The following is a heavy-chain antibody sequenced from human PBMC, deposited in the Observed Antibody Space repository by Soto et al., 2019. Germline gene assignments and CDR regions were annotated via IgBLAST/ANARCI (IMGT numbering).Heavy chain of an antibody. CDR3: AGGPGVARNY. J-gene: IGHJ4*02. V-gene: IGHV4-30-2*01. CDR1: GSSISSGGYS. Sequence: QLQLQESGSGLVKPSQTLSLTCAVSGSSISSGGYSWSWIRQPPGKGLEWIGYIYHSGSTYYNPSLKCRVTISVDRSKNQFSLKLSSVTAADTAVYYCAGGPGVARNYWGQGTLVTVSS. CDR2: IYHSGST. D-gene: IGHD5-12*01.